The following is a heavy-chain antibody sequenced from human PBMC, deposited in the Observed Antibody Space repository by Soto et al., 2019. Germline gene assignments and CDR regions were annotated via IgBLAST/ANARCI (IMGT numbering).Heavy chain of an antibody. CDR3: ARDRDDSAYAFDY. Sequence: VQLQESGPGLVKPSQTLSLSCTVSGGSITSGDYYWTWIRQPPGKGLEWIGHIYYSGSTYYNPSLKSRVTISLDKSKHQFSLNVSSVTAADTAVYYCARDRDDSAYAFDYWGQGTLVTVSS. V-gene: IGHV4-30-4*01. CDR1: GGSITSGDYY. D-gene: IGHD5-12*01. CDR2: IYYSGST. J-gene: IGHJ4*02.